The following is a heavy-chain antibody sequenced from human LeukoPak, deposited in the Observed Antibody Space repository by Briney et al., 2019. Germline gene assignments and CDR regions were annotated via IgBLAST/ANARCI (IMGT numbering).Heavy chain of an antibody. V-gene: IGHV3-23*01. CDR1: GFTLSSYA. J-gene: IGHJ3*02. CDR2: ISGSGGST. CDR3: AKASVRLLWFGVRGSAFDI. D-gene: IGHD3-10*01. Sequence: PGGSLRLSCAASGFTLSSYAMSWVRQAPGKGLEWVSAISGSGGSTYYADSVKGRFTISRDNSKNTLYLQMNSLRAEDTAVYYCAKASVRLLWFGVRGSAFDIWGQGTMVTVSS.